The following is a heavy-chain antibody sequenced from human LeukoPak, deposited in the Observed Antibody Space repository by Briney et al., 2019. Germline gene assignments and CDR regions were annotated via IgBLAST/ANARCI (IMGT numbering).Heavy chain of an antibody. V-gene: IGHV4-39*01. D-gene: IGHD6-19*01. CDR2: IYYSGST. Sequence: PSETLSLTCTVSGGSISSSSYYWGWIRQPPRKGLEWIGSIYYSGSTYYNPSLKSRVTISVDSSKNQFSLKLSSVTAADTAVYYCAGTGIAVAGIFDYWGQGTLVTVFS. CDR1: GGSISSSSYY. CDR3: AGTGIAVAGIFDY. J-gene: IGHJ4*02.